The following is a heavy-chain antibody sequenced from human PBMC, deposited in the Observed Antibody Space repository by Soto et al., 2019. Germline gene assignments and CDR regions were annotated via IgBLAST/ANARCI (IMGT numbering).Heavy chain of an antibody. Sequence: QVQLVESGGGLVKPGGSLRLSCAASGFTFTDYYMSWIRQIPGEELERISYISVRGDVIHYIDSVKGRFTIFRDNAKNSVFLKMDSLRVEDSAIYYCARERAPDIRFDSWGQGTLVTVSS. J-gene: IGHJ5*01. CDR2: ISVRGDVI. V-gene: IGHV3-11*01. CDR1: GFTFTDYY. D-gene: IGHD5-12*01. CDR3: ARERAPDIRFDS.